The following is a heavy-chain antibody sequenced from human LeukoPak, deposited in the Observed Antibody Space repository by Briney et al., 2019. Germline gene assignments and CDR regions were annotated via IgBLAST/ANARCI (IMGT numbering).Heavy chain of an antibody. CDR3: ATSGVAAASLTAFDV. J-gene: IGHJ3*01. Sequence: GASVKVSCKASGYTFTGYYMHWVRQAPGQGLEWMGWINPKSGGTNYAQKLQGRVTMTTDTSTNTAYMDLRSLRSDDTAVYYCATSGVAAASLTAFDVWGQGTMVTVSS. V-gene: IGHV1-2*02. CDR1: GYTFTGYY. CDR2: INPKSGGT. D-gene: IGHD6-13*01.